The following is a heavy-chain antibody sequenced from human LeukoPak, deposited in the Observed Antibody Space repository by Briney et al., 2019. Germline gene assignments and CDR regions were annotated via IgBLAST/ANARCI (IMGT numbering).Heavy chain of an antibody. Sequence: GRSLRLSCAASGFTFSSYAMHRVRQAPGKGLEWVAVISYDGSNKYYADSVKGRFTISRDNSKNTLYLQMNSLRAEVTAVYYCARSLSSSGDYWGQGTLVTVSS. CDR3: ARSLSSSGDY. D-gene: IGHD6-13*01. CDR2: ISYDGSNK. V-gene: IGHV3-30-3*01. J-gene: IGHJ4*02. CDR1: GFTFSSYA.